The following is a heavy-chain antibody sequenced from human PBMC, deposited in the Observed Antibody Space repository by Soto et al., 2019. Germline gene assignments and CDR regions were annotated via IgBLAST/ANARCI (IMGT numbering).Heavy chain of an antibody. CDR1: GDSISNSNYY. V-gene: IGHV4-39*01. J-gene: IGHJ4*02. CDR3: ASYHGSESFYYNGIDY. Sequence: LSLTCTVSGDSISNSNYYWGWIRQPPGKGLEWIGSIYYSGSTYYNPSLKSRVTISVDTSKNQFSLKLNSVTAAETAVYYCASYHGSESFYYNGIDYWGQGTLVTVSS. CDR2: IYYSGST. D-gene: IGHD3-10*01.